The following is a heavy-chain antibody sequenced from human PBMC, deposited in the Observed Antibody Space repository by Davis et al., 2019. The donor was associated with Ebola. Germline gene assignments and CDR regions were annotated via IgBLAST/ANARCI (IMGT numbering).Heavy chain of an antibody. CDR1: GFTFSSYA. J-gene: IGHJ4*02. V-gene: IGHV3-30-3*01. CDR3: ARGTVTHYFDY. D-gene: IGHD4-17*01. Sequence: GESLKISCAASGFTFSSYAMHWVRQAPGKGLEWVAVISYDGSNKYYADSVKGRFTISRDNSKNTLYLQMNSLRAEDTAVYYCARGTVTHYFDYWGQGTLVTVSS. CDR2: ISYDGSNK.